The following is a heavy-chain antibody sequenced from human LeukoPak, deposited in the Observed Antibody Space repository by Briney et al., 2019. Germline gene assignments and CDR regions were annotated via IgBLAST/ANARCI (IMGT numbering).Heavy chain of an antibody. V-gene: IGHV3-49*04. CDR1: GFTFSSYA. Sequence: GGSLRLSCAASGFTFSSYAMRWVRQAPGKGLEWVGFIRSKTYGGTTEYAASVKGRFTISRDDSKSIAYLQVNSLKSEDTAVYYCTRDRGYSYSWYFDSWGQGTLVTVSS. CDR3: TRDRGYSYSWYFDS. CDR2: IRSKTYGGTT. D-gene: IGHD5-18*01. J-gene: IGHJ4*02.